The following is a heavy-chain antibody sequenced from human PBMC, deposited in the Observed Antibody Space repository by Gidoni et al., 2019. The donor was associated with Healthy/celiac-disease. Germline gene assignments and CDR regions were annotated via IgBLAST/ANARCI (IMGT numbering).Heavy chain of an antibody. D-gene: IGHD3-10*01. Sequence: EVQLVESGGGLVKPGGSLRLSCAASGFTFSSYSMNWVRQAPGKGLEWVSSISSSSSYRYYADSVKGRLTISRDNAKNSLYLQRNGLGAEDTAVYYCLEAMVREVSGGQGTLVTVSS. CDR3: LEAMVREVS. CDR2: ISSSSSYR. CDR1: GFTFSSYS. J-gene: IGHJ4*02. V-gene: IGHV3-21*01.